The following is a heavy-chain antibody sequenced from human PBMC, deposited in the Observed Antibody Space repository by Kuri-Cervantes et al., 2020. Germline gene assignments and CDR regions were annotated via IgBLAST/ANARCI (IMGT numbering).Heavy chain of an antibody. CDR1: GFTFSSYS. Sequence: GESLKISCAASGFTFSSYSMNWVRQAPGKGLEWVSYISSSSRTIYYADSVKGRFTISRDNAKNSLYLQMNSLRAEDTAVYYCASSASDTYYDYVWGSYRRFDYWGQGTLVTVSS. V-gene: IGHV3-48*01. CDR3: ASSASDTYYDYVWGSYRRFDY. J-gene: IGHJ4*02. D-gene: IGHD3-16*02. CDR2: ISSSSRTI.